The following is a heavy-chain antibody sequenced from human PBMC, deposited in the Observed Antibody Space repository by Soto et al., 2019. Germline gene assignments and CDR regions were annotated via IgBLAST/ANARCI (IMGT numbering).Heavy chain of an antibody. J-gene: IGHJ4*02. CDR2: VYWNSARI. CDR1: AFTIPDRP. D-gene: IGHD3-16*01. CDR3: IREMDAGGLDN. Sequence: EVRLVESGGGSVQPGRSLRFSCVGSAFTIPDRPMHWVRQPPGKGLEWVSGVYWNSARIDYADSVEGRLTISRENAKNSLYLQMNSLKTEDTAFYYCIREMDAGGLDNWGQGTLGTVSS. V-gene: IGHV3-9*01.